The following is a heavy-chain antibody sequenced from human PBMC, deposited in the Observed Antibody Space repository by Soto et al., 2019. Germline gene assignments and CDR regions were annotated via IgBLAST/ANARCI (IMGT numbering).Heavy chain of an antibody. V-gene: IGHV4-39*01. D-gene: IGHD3-16*02. J-gene: IGHJ5*02. CDR3: ARSHIMITFGGVIVPLNWFDP. Sequence: SETLSLTCTVSGGSISSSSYYWGWIRQPPGKGLEWIGSIYYSGSTYYNPSLKSRVTISVDTSKNQFSLKLSSVTAADTAVYYCARSHIMITFGGVIVPLNWFDPWGQGTLVTVSS. CDR2: IYYSGST. CDR1: GGSISSSSYY.